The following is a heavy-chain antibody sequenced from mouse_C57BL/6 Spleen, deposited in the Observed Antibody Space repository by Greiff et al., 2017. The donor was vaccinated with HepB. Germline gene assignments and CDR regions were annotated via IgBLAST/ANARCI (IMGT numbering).Heavy chain of an antibody. Sequence: QVQLQQPGAELVKPGASVKLSCKASGYTFTSYWMHWVKQRPGQGLEWIGMIHPNSGSTNYNEKFKSKATLTVDKSSSTAYMQLSSLTSEDSAVYYCARWRKKKGNPDYYAMDYWGQGTTVTVSS. CDR2: IHPNSGST. J-gene: IGHJ4*01. CDR3: ARWRKKKGNPDYYAMDY. D-gene: IGHD2-1*01. CDR1: GYTFTSYW. V-gene: IGHV1-64*01.